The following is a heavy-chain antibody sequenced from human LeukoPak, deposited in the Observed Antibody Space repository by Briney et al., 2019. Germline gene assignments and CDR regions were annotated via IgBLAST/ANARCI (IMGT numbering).Heavy chain of an antibody. Sequence: GGSLRLSCAASGFTSSSYAMHWVRQGPGKGLEWVAFIRYDGTDKYYADSVKGRFTISRDNSKNTLSLQMNSLRAEDTAVYFCAKSSGADHYYYYYMDVWGKGTTVTISS. CDR2: IRYDGTDK. D-gene: IGHD1-26*01. J-gene: IGHJ6*03. CDR1: GFTSSSYA. V-gene: IGHV3-30*02. CDR3: AKSSGADHYYYYYMDV.